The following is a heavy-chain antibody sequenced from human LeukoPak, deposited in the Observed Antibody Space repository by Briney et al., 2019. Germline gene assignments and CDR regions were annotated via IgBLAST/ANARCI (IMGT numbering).Heavy chain of an antibody. D-gene: IGHD1-26*01. CDR2: IYYSGAT. Sequence: PSETLSLTCTVSGGSMSSYYWSRIRQPPGKGLEWIAYIYYSGATNYSPSLKSRVTISVDRSKNPFSLKLNSVTAADTAVYYCARHGAWAPFDYWGQGALVTVSS. J-gene: IGHJ4*02. V-gene: IGHV4-59*08. CDR3: ARHGAWAPFDY. CDR1: GGSMSSYY.